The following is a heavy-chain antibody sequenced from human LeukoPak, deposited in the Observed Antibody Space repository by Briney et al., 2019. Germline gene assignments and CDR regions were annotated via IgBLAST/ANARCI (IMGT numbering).Heavy chain of an antibody. CDR2: IYYSGST. CDR1: GGSISSSSYY. CDR3: ARLSAGMGY. J-gene: IGHJ4*02. V-gene: IGHV4-39*01. Sequence: SETLSLTCTVSGGSISSSSYYWGWMRQPPGKGLEWIGSIYYSGSTYYNPSLKSRVTISVDTSKNQFSLKLSSVTAADTAVYYCARLSAGMGYWGQGTLVTVSS. D-gene: IGHD6-19*01.